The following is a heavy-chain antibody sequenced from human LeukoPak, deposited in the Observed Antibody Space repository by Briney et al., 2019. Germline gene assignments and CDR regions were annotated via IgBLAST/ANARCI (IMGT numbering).Heavy chain of an antibody. Sequence: PSETLSLTCTVSGGSISSGSYYWSWIRQPAGKGLEWIGRIYTSGSTNYNPSLKSRVTISVDTSKNQFSLKLSSVTAADTAVYYCARSRSSGWSPPYFDYWGQGTLVTVSS. V-gene: IGHV4-61*02. J-gene: IGHJ4*02. CDR1: GGSISSGSYY. D-gene: IGHD6-19*01. CDR2: IYTSGST. CDR3: ARSRSSGWSPPYFDY.